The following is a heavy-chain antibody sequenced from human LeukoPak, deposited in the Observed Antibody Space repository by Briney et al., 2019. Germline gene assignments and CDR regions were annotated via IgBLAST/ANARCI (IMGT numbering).Heavy chain of an antibody. D-gene: IGHD4-17*01. Sequence: GGSLRLSCTSSEITYSRYVMGWLRQAPGKGPEWVSTISASGGTTYYADSVQGRFTISRDNSKNTLYLQMNSLRAEDTAVYYCATLYGDCNWYFDLWGRGTLVTVSS. CDR1: EITYSRYV. V-gene: IGHV3-23*01. CDR2: ISASGGTT. J-gene: IGHJ2*01. CDR3: ATLYGDCNWYFDL.